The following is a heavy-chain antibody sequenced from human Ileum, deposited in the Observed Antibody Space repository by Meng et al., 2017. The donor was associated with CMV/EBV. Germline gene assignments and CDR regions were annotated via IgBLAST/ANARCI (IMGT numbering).Heavy chain of an antibody. J-gene: IGHJ4*02. D-gene: IGHD1-26*01. Sequence: CAVYGGSFSNYYWTWVRRPPGKGLDWLGDINHDGSPNYNPSLKGRVIMSVDTSKNQFSLTLNSLTAADTAVYYCARGIIFGGTYADSWGQGTLVTVSS. CDR3: ARGIIFGGTYADS. V-gene: IGHV4-34*01. CDR2: INHDGSP. CDR1: GGSFSNYY.